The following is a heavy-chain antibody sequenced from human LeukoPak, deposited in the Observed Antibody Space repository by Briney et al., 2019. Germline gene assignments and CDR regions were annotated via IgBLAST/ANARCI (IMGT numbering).Heavy chain of an antibody. CDR2: ISGSSSSI. V-gene: IGHV3-48*04. Sequence: PGGSLRLSCAASGFTFSSYSIHWVRQAPGKGLEWLSYISGSSSSIYYADSVKGRFTISRDNAKNSLYLQMNSLRAEDTAVYYCARSQWLPDDAFDIWGQGTMVTVSS. J-gene: IGHJ3*02. CDR1: GFTFSSYS. CDR3: ARSQWLPDDAFDI. D-gene: IGHD3-22*01.